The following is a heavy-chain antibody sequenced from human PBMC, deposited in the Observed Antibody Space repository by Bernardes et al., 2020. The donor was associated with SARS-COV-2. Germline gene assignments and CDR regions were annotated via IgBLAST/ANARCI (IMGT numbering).Heavy chain of an antibody. J-gene: IGHJ3*02. CDR3: ARGHQSAFDI. V-gene: IGHV3-7*01. CDR2: IKQDGSEK. Sequence: VGSLLLSCAASGFTFRSYWMRWVRQAPGQGLEWVASIKQDGSEKYYVDSVKGRFTISRDNAKNSLYLQLNSLRAEDTAVYYCARGHQSAFDIWGQGTMVTVSS. CDR1: GFTFRSYW.